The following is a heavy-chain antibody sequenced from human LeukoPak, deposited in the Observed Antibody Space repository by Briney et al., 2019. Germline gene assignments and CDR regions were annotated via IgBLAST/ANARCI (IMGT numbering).Heavy chain of an antibody. CDR1: GFTFSDYY. D-gene: IGHD1-26*01. V-gene: IGHV3-23*01. J-gene: IGHJ4*02. CDR2: ISGSGGST. CDR3: ARATYSGSYSPFDY. Sequence: GGSLRLSCAASGFTFSDYYMSWIRQAPGKGPEWVSGISGSGGSTYYADSVKGRFTISRDYSKNTLYLQMNNLRAEDTAIYYCARATYSGSYSPFDYWGQGTLVTVSS.